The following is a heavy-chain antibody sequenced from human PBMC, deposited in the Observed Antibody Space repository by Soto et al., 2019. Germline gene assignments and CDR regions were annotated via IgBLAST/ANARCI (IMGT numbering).Heavy chain of an antibody. CDR1: GGTFNTYA. J-gene: IGHJ4*02. V-gene: IGHV1-69*19. CDR2: ISPMFGAA. CDR3: AREVQFHTPAFVY. Sequence: QVQLVQSGAEMKKPGSSVKVSCQSSGGTFNTYAMNWVRQAPGQGPEWMGDISPMFGAANYAPKFQGRVTITADESTRTSYMQLSSVTSEETALYFCAREVQFHTPAFVYWGQGTLVTVSS.